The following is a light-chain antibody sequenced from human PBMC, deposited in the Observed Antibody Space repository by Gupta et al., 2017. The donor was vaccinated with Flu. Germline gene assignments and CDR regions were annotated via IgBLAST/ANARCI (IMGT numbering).Light chain of an antibody. Sequence: RATLSCRARQSVSSNLAGYQQKPGQAPRLLIDGASTRATGIPASFSGSGSGTEFTLTISSLQSEDFAVYYCQQYNNWPPRWTFGQGTKVEIK. CDR3: QQYNNWPPRWT. CDR1: QSVSSN. CDR2: GAS. V-gene: IGKV3-15*01. J-gene: IGKJ1*01.